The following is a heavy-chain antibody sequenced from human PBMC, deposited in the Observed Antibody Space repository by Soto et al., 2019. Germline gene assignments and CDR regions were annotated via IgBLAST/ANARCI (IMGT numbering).Heavy chain of an antibody. J-gene: IGHJ4*02. CDR3: ARDMYAYGFFDY. D-gene: IGHD3-10*01. Sequence: PXGSLRHSCLASGSTFSSHSVNWVRQAPGKGLEWVSSISRGSDYVYYRDSVKGRFTISRDNAKNSLYLQMNSLRVEDTAVYYCARDMYAYGFFDYWGQGTLVTVSS. CDR1: GSTFSSHS. V-gene: IGHV3-21*01. CDR2: ISRGSDYV.